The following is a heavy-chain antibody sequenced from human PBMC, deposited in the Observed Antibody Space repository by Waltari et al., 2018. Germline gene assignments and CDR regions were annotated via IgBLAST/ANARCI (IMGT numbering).Heavy chain of an antibody. CDR1: GGSISTYY. CDR3: AREVGGSRWFDP. CDR2: SNTGGNT. J-gene: IGHJ5*02. V-gene: IGHV4-4*07. D-gene: IGHD3-16*01. Sequence: QVQLQESGPGLVKTSETLSLTCTVSGGSISTYYWTWIRQPAGKGLEWIGRSNTGGNTNHNPSRKSRVTMSVDTSKNQFSLTLSSVTAADTAVYYCAREVGGSRWFDPWGQGTLVTVSS.